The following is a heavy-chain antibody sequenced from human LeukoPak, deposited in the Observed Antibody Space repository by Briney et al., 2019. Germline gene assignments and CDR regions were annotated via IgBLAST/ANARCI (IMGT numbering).Heavy chain of an antibody. CDR1: GFTVSSNF. CDR3: AGRERGYYYGMDV. J-gene: IGHJ6*02. Sequence: GGSLRLYCAASGFTVSSNFMSWVRRAPGKGLEWVSIISGGGDTYYADSVKGRFTISRDSSKNTLYLQLNSLRAEDTAVYYCAGRERGYYYGMDVWGQGTTVTVSS. CDR2: ISGGGDT. V-gene: IGHV3-53*01.